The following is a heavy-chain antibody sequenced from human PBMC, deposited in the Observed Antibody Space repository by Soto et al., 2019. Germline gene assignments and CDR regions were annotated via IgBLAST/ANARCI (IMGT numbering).Heavy chain of an antibody. J-gene: IGHJ4*02. V-gene: IGHV4-59*01. Sequence: SETLSLTCTVSGDSISSYYWSWIRQPPGKGLEWIGYIHYSGSTNYNPSLKSRVTISVDTSKNQFSLRLSSVTAADTAFYYCASRQVVLDYWGKGTLVPVSS. D-gene: IGHD2-15*01. CDR1: GDSISSYY. CDR3: ASRQVVLDY. CDR2: IHYSGST.